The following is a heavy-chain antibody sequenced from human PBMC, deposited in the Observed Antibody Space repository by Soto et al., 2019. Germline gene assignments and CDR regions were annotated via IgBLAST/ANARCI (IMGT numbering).Heavy chain of an antibody. J-gene: IGHJ6*02. CDR1: GFTFSTYD. CDR3: ARAYSYSSLRFYYYYGMDV. V-gene: IGHV3-13*01. CDR2: IGTAGDT. D-gene: IGHD6-13*01. Sequence: GGSLRLSCAASGFTFSTYDMHWVRQATGKGLEWVSAIGTAGDTYYPGSVKGRFTISRDNAKNSWYLQMNSLRAEDTAVYYCARAYSYSSLRFYYYYGMDVWGQGTTVTVSS.